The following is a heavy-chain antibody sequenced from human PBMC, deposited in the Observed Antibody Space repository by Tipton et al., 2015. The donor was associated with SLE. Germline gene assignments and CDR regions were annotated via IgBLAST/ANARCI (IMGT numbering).Heavy chain of an antibody. CDR3: ARGGGSYYDY. J-gene: IGHJ4*02. V-gene: IGHV4-34*01. CDR1: GGSFSGYY. CDR2: INHSGST. Sequence: TLSLTCAVYGGSFSGYYWSWIRQPPGKGLEWIGEINHSGSTNYNPSLKSRVTMSVDTSKNQVSLKLSSVTAADTAVYYCARGGGSYYDYWGQGTLVTVSS. D-gene: IGHD1-26*01.